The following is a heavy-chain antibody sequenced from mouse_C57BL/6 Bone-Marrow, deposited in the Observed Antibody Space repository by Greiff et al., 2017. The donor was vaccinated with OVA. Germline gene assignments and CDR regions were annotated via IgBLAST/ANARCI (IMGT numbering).Heavy chain of an antibody. J-gene: IGHJ4*01. D-gene: IGHD2-12*01. Sequence: LQQSGAELVRPGASVKMSCKASGYTFTSYNMHWVKQTPRQGLEWIGAIYPGNGDTSYNQKFKGKATLTVDKSSSTAYMQLSSLTSEDSAVYFCARGYYSNGQYAMDYWGQGTSVTVSS. CDR1: GYTFTSYN. CDR2: IYPGNGDT. CDR3: ARGYYSNGQYAMDY. V-gene: IGHV1-12*01.